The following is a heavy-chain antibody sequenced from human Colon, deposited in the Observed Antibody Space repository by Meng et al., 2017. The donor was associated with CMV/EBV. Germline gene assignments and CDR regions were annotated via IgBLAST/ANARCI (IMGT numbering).Heavy chain of an antibody. CDR2: SYYGGNT. V-gene: IGHV3-66*02. Sequence: GESLKISCAASGFSVTNNYFTWVRQAPGKGLERVAVSYYGGNTYYADSVKGRFTISRDKSKNSLYLQMNSLRGEDTAVYYCARVMTTITPLAKDVWGQGTTVTVSS. CDR3: ARVMTTITPLAKDV. J-gene: IGHJ6*02. D-gene: IGHD5-24*01. CDR1: GFSVTNNY.